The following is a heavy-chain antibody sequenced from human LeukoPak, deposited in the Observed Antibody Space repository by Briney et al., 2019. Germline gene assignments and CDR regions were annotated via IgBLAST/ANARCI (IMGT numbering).Heavy chain of an antibody. CDR1: GGSISSGSYY. Sequence: SQTLSLTCSVSGGSISSGSYYWNWIRQHPGTGLEWIGYIYHSGNTYYNPSLKTRLTISLDTSKNQFSLKLSSVTAADTAVYYCARGGFDCSSGTCYPNYFDYWGQGTLVTVSS. V-gene: IGHV4-31*03. D-gene: IGHD2-15*01. CDR2: IYHSGNT. J-gene: IGHJ4*02. CDR3: ARGGFDCSSGTCYPNYFDY.